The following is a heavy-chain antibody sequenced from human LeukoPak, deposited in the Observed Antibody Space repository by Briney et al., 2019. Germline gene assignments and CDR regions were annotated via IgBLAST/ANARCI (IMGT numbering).Heavy chain of an antibody. CDR1: GASFSGYY. CDR3: AREPPYDSNDNSGYYYVERRKRRAYLDY. V-gene: IGHV4-34*01. J-gene: IGHJ4*02. D-gene: IGHD3-22*01. CDR2: INHSGRT. Sequence: SETLSLTCAVYGASFSGYYWSWIRQPPGKGLEWIGEINHSGRTNYNTSLKRRVTIPVDTSKNQFSLKLSSVTAADTAVYYCAREPPYDSNDNSGYYYVERRKRRAYLDYWGQGSLVTVSS.